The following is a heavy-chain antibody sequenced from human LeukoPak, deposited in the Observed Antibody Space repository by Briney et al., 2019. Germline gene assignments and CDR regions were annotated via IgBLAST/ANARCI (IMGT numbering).Heavy chain of an antibody. Sequence: SETLSLTCAVYGGSFSGYYWSWIRQPPGKGLEWIGEINHSGSTNYNPSLKSRVTISVDTSKNQFSLKLSSVTAADTAVYYCARTGFTMIPRFDPWGQGALVTVSS. CDR1: GGSFSGYY. CDR2: INHSGST. J-gene: IGHJ5*02. V-gene: IGHV4-34*01. CDR3: ARTGFTMIPRFDP. D-gene: IGHD3-22*01.